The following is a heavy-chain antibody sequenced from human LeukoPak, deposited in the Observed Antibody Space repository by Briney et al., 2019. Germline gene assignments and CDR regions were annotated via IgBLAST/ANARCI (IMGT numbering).Heavy chain of an antibody. J-gene: IGHJ4*02. CDR3: ARSAGAWYGYDY. Sequence: GGSLRLSCVGSGFSFDNNAMTWVRQAPGKGLEWVSSITASAGTTDYAASVKGRFAISRDNSKSTLYLQMNSLRADDTAVYYCARSAGAWYGYDYWGQGNLVIVS. V-gene: IGHV3-23*01. CDR2: ITASAGTT. D-gene: IGHD5-18*01. CDR1: GFSFDNNA.